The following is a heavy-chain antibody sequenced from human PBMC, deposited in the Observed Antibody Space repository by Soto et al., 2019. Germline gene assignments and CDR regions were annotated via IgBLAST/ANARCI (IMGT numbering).Heavy chain of an antibody. CDR1: GDSVSSNTAA. J-gene: IGHJ5*02. Sequence: SQTLSLTCAISGDSVSSNTAAWNWIRQSPSRGLEWLGRTYYRSKWYNEYAVSVKSRITINPDSSKNQFSLQLNSVTPEDTAVYYCARAQSFEFHNWFDPWGQGTLVTVSS. CDR2: TYYRSKWYN. D-gene: IGHD3-10*01. CDR3: ARAQSFEFHNWFDP. V-gene: IGHV6-1*01.